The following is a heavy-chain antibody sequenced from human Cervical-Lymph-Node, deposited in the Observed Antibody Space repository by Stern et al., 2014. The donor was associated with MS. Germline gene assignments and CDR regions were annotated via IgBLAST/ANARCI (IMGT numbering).Heavy chain of an antibody. V-gene: IGHV4-34*01. D-gene: IGHD5-24*01. CDR2: INHSGST. CDR1: GGSFSGYY. CDR3: ARYNVRDWLEP. Sequence: QVQLQQWGAGLLKPSETLSLTCGVYGGSFSGYYWSWIRQPPGKGLEGVGEINHSGSTNYNPSLKSRVTISADTSRSQFSLKLGSLTAADTAVYYCARYNVRDWLEPWGQGTLVIVSS. J-gene: IGHJ5*02.